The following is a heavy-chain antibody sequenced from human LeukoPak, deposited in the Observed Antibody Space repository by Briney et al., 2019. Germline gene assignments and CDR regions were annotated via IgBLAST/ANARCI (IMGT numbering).Heavy chain of an antibody. D-gene: IGHD6-13*01. CDR2: IYYSGST. J-gene: IGHJ6*03. CDR1: GGSISSGGYY. CDR3: ARQTRTGIAAAEYYYYYYMDV. Sequence: SETLPLTCTVSGGSISSGGYYWSWIRQPPGKGLEWIGYIYYSGSTNYNLSLKSRVTISVDTSKNQFSLKLSSVTAADTAVYYCARQTRTGIAAAEYYYYYYMDVWGKGTTVTVSS. V-gene: IGHV4-61*08.